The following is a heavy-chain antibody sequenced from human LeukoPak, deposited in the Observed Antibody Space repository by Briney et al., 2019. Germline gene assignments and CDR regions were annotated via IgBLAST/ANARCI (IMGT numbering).Heavy chain of an antibody. V-gene: IGHV3-48*03. CDR2: IPSSGGTI. D-gene: IGHD4-17*01. CDR1: GFTFNNYE. J-gene: IGHJ3*02. CDR3: ARDDYGATFDAFDI. Sequence: GGSLRLSCAASGFTFNNYEMNWVRQAPGKGLEWVSYIPSSGGTIYYADSVKGRFTMSRDNAKNSVYLQMNSLRAEDTAVYYCARDDYGATFDAFDIWGQGTMVAVSS.